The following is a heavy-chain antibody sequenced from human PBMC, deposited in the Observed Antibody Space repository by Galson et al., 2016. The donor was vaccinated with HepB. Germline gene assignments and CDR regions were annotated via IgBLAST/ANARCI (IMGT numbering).Heavy chain of an antibody. J-gene: IGHJ4*02. CDR1: GFTLSSYG. V-gene: IGHV3-30*18. CDR2: ISYDGSNK. D-gene: IGHD3-22*01. CDR3: AKEGCYYDSSGCGFDY. Sequence: SLRLSCAASGFTLSSYGMHWVRQAPGKGLEWVAFISYDGSNKKYADSVKGRFTISRDNSKNTLYLQMNSLRAEDTAVYYCAKEGCYYDSSGCGFDYWGQGTLVTVSS.